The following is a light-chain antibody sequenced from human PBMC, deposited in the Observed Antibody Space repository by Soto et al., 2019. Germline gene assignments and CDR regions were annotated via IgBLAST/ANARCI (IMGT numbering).Light chain of an antibody. CDR2: DAS. CDR3: QQYKDWPPIS. Sequence: ETVMTQSPATLSVSPGERATLSCRASQSVNSRLARYQQRPGQAPRLVNYDASTRATGIPPRFSGRGSGTHFTLNIRRLQAADVAISRCQQYKDWPPISFGGGTQVEIK. CDR1: QSVNSR. V-gene: IGKV3-15*01. J-gene: IGKJ4*01.